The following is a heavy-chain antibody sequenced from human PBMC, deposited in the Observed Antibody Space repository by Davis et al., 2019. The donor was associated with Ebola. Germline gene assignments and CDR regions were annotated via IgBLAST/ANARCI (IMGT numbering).Heavy chain of an antibody. V-gene: IGHV1-8*01. CDR1: GYTFTSYD. CDR2: MNPNSGNT. J-gene: IGHJ6*02. Sequence: ASVKVSCKASGYTFTSYDINWVRQATGQGLEWMGWMNPNSGNTGYAQKFQGRVTMTRNTSISTAYMELSSLRSEDTAVYYCARRGVRIAAAGYGMDVWGQGTTVTVSS. CDR3: ARRGVRIAAAGYGMDV. D-gene: IGHD6-13*01.